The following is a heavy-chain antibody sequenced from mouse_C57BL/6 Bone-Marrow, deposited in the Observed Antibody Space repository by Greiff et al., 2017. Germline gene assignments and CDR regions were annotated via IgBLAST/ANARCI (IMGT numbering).Heavy chain of an antibody. D-gene: IGHD2-4*01. CDR1: GYTFTSYW. V-gene: IGHV1-69*01. J-gene: IGHJ3*01. Sequence: QVQLQQPGAELVMPGASVKLSCKASGYTFTSYWMHWVKQRPGQGLEWIGEIDPSDSYTNYNQKFKGKSTLTVDKSSSTAYMQLSSLTSEDTAVYYCTTGYDYDRAWFAYWGQGTLVTVSA. CDR2: IDPSDSYT. CDR3: TTGYDYDRAWFAY.